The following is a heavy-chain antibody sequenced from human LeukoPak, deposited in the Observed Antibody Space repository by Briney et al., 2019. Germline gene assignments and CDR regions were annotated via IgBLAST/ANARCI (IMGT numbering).Heavy chain of an antibody. CDR2: ISSSGSTI. CDR3: ARDRIMVVGPYNWFDP. CDR1: GFTFSSYE. Sequence: GGSLRLSCAASGFTFSSYEMSWLRQAPGKGLEWISYISSSGSTIYYADSVKGRFTISRDNAENSLYLHMSSLRAEDTALYYCARDRIMVVGPYNWFDPWGQGTLVTVSS. V-gene: IGHV3-48*03. J-gene: IGHJ5*02. D-gene: IGHD2-15*01.